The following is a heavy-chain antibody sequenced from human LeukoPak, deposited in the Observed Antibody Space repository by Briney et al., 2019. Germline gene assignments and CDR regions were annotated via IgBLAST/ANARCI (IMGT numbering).Heavy chain of an antibody. V-gene: IGHV4-59*01. J-gene: IGHJ4*02. CDR2: IYYSGST. CDR1: GGSISSYY. Sequence: SETLSLTCTVSGGSISSYYWSWIRQPPGKGLEWIGYIYYSGSTNYNPSLKSRVTISVDTSKNQFSLKLSSVTAADTAVYYCARGNLEDTNYDFWSGYWKYFDYWGQGTLVTVSS. D-gene: IGHD3-3*01. CDR3: ARGNLEDTNYDFWSGYWKYFDY.